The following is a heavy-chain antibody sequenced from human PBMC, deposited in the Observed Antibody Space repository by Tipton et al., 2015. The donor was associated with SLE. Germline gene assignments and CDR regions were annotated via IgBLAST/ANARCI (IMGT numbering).Heavy chain of an antibody. CDR2: IHYTGST. J-gene: IGHJ4*02. V-gene: IGHV4-59*02. CDR3: ARAEQQREPFDY. CDR1: GGSVGNYY. D-gene: IGHD6-13*01. Sequence: TLSLTCTVSGGSVGNYYWSWIRQSPGKGLEWIGYIHYTGSTEYNPSLKSRVTISVDTSKNQFSLKLSSVTAADTAVYYCARAEQQREPFDYWGQGTLVTVSS.